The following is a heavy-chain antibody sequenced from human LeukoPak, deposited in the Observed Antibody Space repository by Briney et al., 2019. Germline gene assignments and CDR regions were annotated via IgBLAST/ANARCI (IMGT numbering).Heavy chain of an antibody. V-gene: IGHV4-39*07. CDR3: AKRPGGYYSSFDY. D-gene: IGHD3-3*01. CDR1: GGSISSSSYY. CDR2: IYYSGST. J-gene: IGHJ4*02. Sequence: PSETLSLTCTVSGGSISSSSYYWGWIRQPPGKGLEWIGSIYYSGSTYYNPSLKSRVTISVDTSKNQSSLKLSSVTAADTAVYYCAKRPGGYYSSFDYWGQGTLVTVSS.